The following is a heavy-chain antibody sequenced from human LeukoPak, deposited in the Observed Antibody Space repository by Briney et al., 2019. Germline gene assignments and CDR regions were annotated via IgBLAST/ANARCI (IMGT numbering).Heavy chain of an antibody. V-gene: IGHV4-59*01. CDR1: GGSTSTYY. Sequence: EPSETLSLTCTVSGGSTSTYYWSWIRQPPGKGLEWIGYIYYSGSTNYNPSLKSRVTISVDTSKNQFSLKLSSVTAADTAVYYCAREIVATNGAFDIWGQGTMVTVSS. D-gene: IGHD2/OR15-2a*01. CDR3: AREIVATNGAFDI. CDR2: IYYSGST. J-gene: IGHJ3*02.